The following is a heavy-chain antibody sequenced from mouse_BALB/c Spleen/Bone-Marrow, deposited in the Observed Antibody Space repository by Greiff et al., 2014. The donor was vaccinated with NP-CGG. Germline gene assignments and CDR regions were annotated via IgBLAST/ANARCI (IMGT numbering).Heavy chain of an antibody. CDR1: GFNIKGYY. V-gene: IGHV14-4*02. CDR2: IDPENGDT. J-gene: IGHJ4*01. CDR3: NARYYYAMDY. Sequence: VQLQQSGAELVRSGASVKLSCTASGFNIKGYYMHWVKQRPEQGLEWIGWIDPENGDTEYAPKFQGKATMTADTSSNTAYLQLSSLTSEDTAVYYCNARYYYAMDYWGQGTSVTVSS.